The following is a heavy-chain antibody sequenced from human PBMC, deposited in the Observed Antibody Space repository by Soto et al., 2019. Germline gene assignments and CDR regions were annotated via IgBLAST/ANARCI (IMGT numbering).Heavy chain of an antibody. D-gene: IGHD4-17*01. V-gene: IGHV1-18*01. CDR2: ISAYNGDT. CDR1: GFRFNTYG. Sequence: QVRLVQSGTEVKKPGASVKVSCTASGFRFNTYGFTWVRQAPGQGLEWMGWISAYNGDTISAQKVQDRLTMDTDTSTATALMELSTLRPDATAIYYCARGPPHYGDAGEPLSGCLDIWGRGTMVTVSS. J-gene: IGHJ3*02. CDR3: ARGPPHYGDAGEPLSGCLDI.